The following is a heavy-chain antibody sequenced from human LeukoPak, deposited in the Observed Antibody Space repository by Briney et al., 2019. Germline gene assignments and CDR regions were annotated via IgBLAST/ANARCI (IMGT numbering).Heavy chain of an antibody. V-gene: IGHV3-21*01. CDR1: GFTISSYH. CDR2: ISSSSSYI. CDR3: ARDKRGWQQLVSYYFDY. Sequence: PGGSLRLSCVASGFTISSYHMNWVRQAPGKGLEWVSSISSSSSYIYYGDSVEGRFTISRDNAKNSLYLQMNSLRAEDTAVYYCARDKRGWQQLVSYYFDYWGQGTLVTVSS. D-gene: IGHD6-13*01. J-gene: IGHJ4*02.